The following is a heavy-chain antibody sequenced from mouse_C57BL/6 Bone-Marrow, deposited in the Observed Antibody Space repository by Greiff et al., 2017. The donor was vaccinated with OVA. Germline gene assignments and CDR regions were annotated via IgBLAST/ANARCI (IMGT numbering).Heavy chain of an antibody. J-gene: IGHJ4*01. CDR3: TTVVATRYYYAMDY. CDR2: IFPGSGST. V-gene: IGHV1-75*01. CDR1: GYTFTDYY. Sequence: VQLQQSGPELVKPGASVKISCKASGYTFTDYYINWVKQRPGQGLEWIGWIFPGSGSTYYNEKFKGNATLTVDKSSSTAYMLLSSLTSEDSAVYFTTTVVATRYYYAMDYWGQGTSVTVSS. D-gene: IGHD1-1*01.